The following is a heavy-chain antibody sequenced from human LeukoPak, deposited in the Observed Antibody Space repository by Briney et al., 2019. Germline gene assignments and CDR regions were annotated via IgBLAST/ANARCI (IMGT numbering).Heavy chain of an antibody. CDR3: ATLPHSWYSFGDY. V-gene: IGHV1-24*01. Sequence: ASVKVSCKVSGCTLTELSMHWVRQAPGKGLEWMGGFDPEDGETIYAQKFQVRVTMTEDTSTDTAYMELSSLRSEDTAVYYCATLPHSWYSFGDYWGQGTLVTVSS. D-gene: IGHD6-13*01. CDR1: GCTLTELS. CDR2: FDPEDGET. J-gene: IGHJ4*02.